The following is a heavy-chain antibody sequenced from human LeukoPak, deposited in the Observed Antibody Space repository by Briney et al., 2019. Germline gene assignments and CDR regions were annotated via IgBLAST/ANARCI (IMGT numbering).Heavy chain of an antibody. CDR1: GFTFSSYA. CDR2: ISFDGSYK. Sequence: QTGGSLRLSCAASGFTFSSYAMHWVRQAPGKGLEWVAVISFDGSYKYYTDSVKGRFTISRDNSKNTLYLQMNSLRAEDTAVYHCARVRDYYYDSSSSFDYWGQGTLVTVSS. J-gene: IGHJ4*02. V-gene: IGHV3-30*04. D-gene: IGHD3-22*01. CDR3: ARVRDYYYDSSSSFDY.